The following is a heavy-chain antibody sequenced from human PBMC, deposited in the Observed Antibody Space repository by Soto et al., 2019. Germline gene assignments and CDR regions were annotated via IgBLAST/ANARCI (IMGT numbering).Heavy chain of an antibody. Sequence: EVHLLDSGGGLVQPGGSLSLSCAASGFTFSNYVMSWVRQAPGTGLGWVSSISGSGDNTYYADSVKGRFTISGDTSKKTLFLQMNRLRAEVTAVYYCAILPVVLTFGFDYWGQGTLFTVSS. J-gene: IGHJ4*02. D-gene: IGHD2-15*01. CDR3: AILPVVLTFGFDY. V-gene: IGHV3-23*01. CDR1: GFTFSNYV. CDR2: ISGSGDNT.